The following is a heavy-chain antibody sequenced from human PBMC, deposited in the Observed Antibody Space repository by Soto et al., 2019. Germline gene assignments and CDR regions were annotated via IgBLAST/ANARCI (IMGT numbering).Heavy chain of an antibody. CDR3: ARDRGIAVAADYYYGMDV. Sequence: QVQLVESGGGVVQPGRSLRLSCAASGFTFSSYGMHWVRQAPGKGLEWVAVIWYDGSNKYYADSVKGRFTISRDNSKNTLYLQMNRLRAEDTAVYYCARDRGIAVAADYYYGMDVWGQGTTVTVSS. CDR2: IWYDGSNK. CDR1: GFTFSSYG. D-gene: IGHD6-19*01. J-gene: IGHJ6*02. V-gene: IGHV3-33*01.